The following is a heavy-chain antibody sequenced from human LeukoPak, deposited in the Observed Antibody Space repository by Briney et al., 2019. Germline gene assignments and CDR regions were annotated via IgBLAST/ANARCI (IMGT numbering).Heavy chain of an antibody. D-gene: IGHD3-9*01. CDR3: ARRPYYDILTGYNMFFDY. CDR1: GGSISSYY. Sequence: PSETLSLTCTVSGGSISSYYWSWIRQPPGKGLEWIGYIYYSGSTNYNPSLKSRVTISVDTSKNQFSLKLSSVTAADTAVYYCARRPYYDILTGYNMFFDYWGQGTLVTVSS. V-gene: IGHV4-59*08. CDR2: IYYSGST. J-gene: IGHJ4*02.